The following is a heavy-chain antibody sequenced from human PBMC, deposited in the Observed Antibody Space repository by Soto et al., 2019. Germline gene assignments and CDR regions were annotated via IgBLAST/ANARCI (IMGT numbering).Heavy chain of an antibody. CDR1: GYTFTSYD. D-gene: IGHD2-2*01. V-gene: IGHV1-8*01. Sequence: ASVKVSCKASGYTFTSYDINWVRQATGQGLEWMGWMNPNSGNTGYAQKFQGRVTMTRNTSISTAYMELSSLRSEATAVYYCARGGSVPTWDYYYGMDVWGQGTTVTVSS. J-gene: IGHJ6*02. CDR2: MNPNSGNT. CDR3: ARGGSVPTWDYYYGMDV.